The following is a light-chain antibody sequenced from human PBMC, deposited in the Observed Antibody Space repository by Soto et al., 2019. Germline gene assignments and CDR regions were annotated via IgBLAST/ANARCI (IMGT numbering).Light chain of an antibody. V-gene: IGKV3-15*01. CDR3: QQYHNWPIT. Sequence: EIVMTQSPATLSVSPGERATLSCMASQSVSSNLAWYQQNPGQVPRLLIYGGSTRAAGLPARISGSGSGTEFTLTISSLESEDFAIYYCQQYHNWPITFGQGARLEI. CDR1: QSVSSN. J-gene: IGKJ5*01. CDR2: GGS.